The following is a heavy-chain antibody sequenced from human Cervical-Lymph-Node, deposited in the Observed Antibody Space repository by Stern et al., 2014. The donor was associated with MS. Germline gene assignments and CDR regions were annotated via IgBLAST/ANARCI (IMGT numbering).Heavy chain of an antibody. CDR1: GGTFSKFP. V-gene: IGHV1-69*01. Sequence: QVQLVQSGAEVTKPGSSVKVSCNASGGTFSKFPSSWVLQAPGQGLEWMGGIFPVFGTPSYAQEFRGRVTITAGVSTSTVYMELSSLRSDDTAVYYCALSSETSDRWYSLGYDLWGQGTLVTVSS. CDR2: IFPVFGTP. CDR3: ALSSETSDRWYSLGYDL. J-gene: IGHJ5*02. D-gene: IGHD6-13*01.